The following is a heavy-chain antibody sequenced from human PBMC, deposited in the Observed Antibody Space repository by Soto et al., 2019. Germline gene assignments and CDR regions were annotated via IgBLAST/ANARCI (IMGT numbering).Heavy chain of an antibody. CDR1: GYSFTSYW. D-gene: IGHD2-2*01. CDR3: ERRIDATSYYYGMDV. Sequence: GESLKISCKGSGYSFTSYWISWVRQMPGKGLEWMGRIDPSDSYTNYSPSFQGHVTISADKSISTAYLQWSSLKASDTAMYYCERRIDATSYYYGMDVWGQGTTVTVS. J-gene: IGHJ6*02. CDR2: IDPSDSYT. V-gene: IGHV5-10-1*01.